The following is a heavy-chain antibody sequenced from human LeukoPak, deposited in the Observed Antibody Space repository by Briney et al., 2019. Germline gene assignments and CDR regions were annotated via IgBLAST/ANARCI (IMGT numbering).Heavy chain of an antibody. V-gene: IGHV4-34*01. CDR1: GGSFSGYY. J-gene: IGHJ5*02. CDR2: INHSGST. Sequence: PSETLSLTCAVYGGSFSGYYWSWIRQPPGKGLEWIGEINHSGSTNYNPSLKGRVTISVDTSKNQFSLKLSSVTAADTAVYYCARGRRYCSSTSCYSWFDPWGQGTLVTVSS. CDR3: ARGRRYCSSTSCYSWFDP. D-gene: IGHD2-2*02.